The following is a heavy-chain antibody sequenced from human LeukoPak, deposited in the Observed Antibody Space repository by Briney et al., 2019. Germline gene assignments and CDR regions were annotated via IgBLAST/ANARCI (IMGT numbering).Heavy chain of an antibody. CDR2: ISGSGGST. J-gene: IGHJ4*02. V-gene: IGHV3-23*01. Sequence: GGSLRLSCAASGLTFSSYAMHWVRQAPGKGLEWVSAISGSGGSTYYADSVKGRFTISRDNSKNTLYLQMNSLRAEDTAVYYCAKDRRGAATHYFDYWGQGTLVTVSS. CDR3: AKDRRGAATHYFDY. D-gene: IGHD6-25*01. CDR1: GLTFSSYA.